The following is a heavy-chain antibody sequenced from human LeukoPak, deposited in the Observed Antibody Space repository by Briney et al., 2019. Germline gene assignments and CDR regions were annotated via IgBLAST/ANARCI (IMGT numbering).Heavy chain of an antibody. J-gene: IGHJ3*02. D-gene: IGHD6-6*01. CDR3: ARALRLAFDI. CDR1: GFTFSSYS. CDR2: ISSSSSYI. Sequence: GGSLRLSCAASGFTFSSYSMNWVRQAPGKGLEWVSSISSSSSYIYYADSVKGRFTISRDNAKNPLYLQMNSLRAEDTAVYYCARALRLAFDIWGQGTMVTVSS. V-gene: IGHV3-21*01.